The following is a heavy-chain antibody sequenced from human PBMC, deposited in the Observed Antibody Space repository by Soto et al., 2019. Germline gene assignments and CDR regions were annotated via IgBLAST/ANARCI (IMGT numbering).Heavy chain of an antibody. CDR1: GFTFSSYG. CDR2: ISYDGRNK. CDR3: AKEQVRAVVDAPGDH. Sequence: QVQLVESGGGVVQPGRSLRLSCAASGFTFSSYGMHWVRQAPGKGLEWVAVISYDGRNKYYADSVKGRFTISRDNSKKTRYLQTNSWRAEAAAVYYCAKEQVRAVVDAPGDHWGQATMVSVSS. J-gene: IGHJ4*02. V-gene: IGHV3-30*18. D-gene: IGHD2-15*01.